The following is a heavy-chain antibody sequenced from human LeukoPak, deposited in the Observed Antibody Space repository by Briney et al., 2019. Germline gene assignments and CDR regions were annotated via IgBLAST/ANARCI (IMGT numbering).Heavy chain of an antibody. J-gene: IGHJ4*02. CDR2: LSPDGSTS. CDR1: GFTFSSYW. CDR3: TRSPSLGRNYWGFDY. D-gene: IGHD1-7*01. Sequence: TGGSLILSCAASGFTFSSYWMHWVRQAPGKGLVWVSRLSPDGSTSIYADSVKGRFTVSRDNAKNTLYLEMNTLRADDTAVYYCTRSPSLGRNYWGFDYWGQGTLVTVSS. V-gene: IGHV3-74*01.